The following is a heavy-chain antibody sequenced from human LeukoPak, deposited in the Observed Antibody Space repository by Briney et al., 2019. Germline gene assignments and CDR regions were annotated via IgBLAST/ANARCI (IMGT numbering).Heavy chain of an antibody. V-gene: IGHV3-7*01. J-gene: IGHJ6*03. CDR1: GFTFSSYW. CDR3: ARLKGSSNFDRYYYYYYYMDV. CDR2: IKQDGSEK. Sequence: GGSLRLSCAASGFTFSSYWMSWVRQAPGKGLEWVANIKQDGSEKYYVDSVKGRFTISRDNAKNSLYLQMNSLRAEDTAVYYCARLKGSSNFDRYYYYYYYMDVWGKGTTVTVSS. D-gene: IGHD6-6*01.